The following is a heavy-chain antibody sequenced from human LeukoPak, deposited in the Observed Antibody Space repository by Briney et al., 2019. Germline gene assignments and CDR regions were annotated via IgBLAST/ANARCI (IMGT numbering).Heavy chain of an antibody. J-gene: IGHJ4*02. D-gene: IGHD6-25*01. CDR3: ARSSGTGTFSY. CDR1: GGSISSSNW. V-gene: IGHV4-4*02. Sequence: SETLSLTCAVSGGSISSSNWWSWVRQPPGQGLEWIGEIYHSGSTNYNPSLKSRVTISVDKSKNQFSLKMSSVTAADTAVYYCARSSGTGTFSYWGQGTLVTVSS. CDR2: IYHSGST.